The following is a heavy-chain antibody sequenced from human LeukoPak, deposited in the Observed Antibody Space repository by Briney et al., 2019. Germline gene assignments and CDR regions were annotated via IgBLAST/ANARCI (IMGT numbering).Heavy chain of an antibody. J-gene: IGHJ4*02. V-gene: IGHV3-74*01. D-gene: IGHD5-12*01. CDR2: INPDGSRT. CDR3: SRDFKWQNDF. Sequence: GGSQSLFCAASGFSFSSNYVHWVRQGPGKGLVWVSRINPDGSRTDYAESVKGRFTISRDNAENTLSLEMNSLGDEDTAVYYCSRDFKWQNDFWGQGTLVTVSS. CDR1: GFSFSSNY.